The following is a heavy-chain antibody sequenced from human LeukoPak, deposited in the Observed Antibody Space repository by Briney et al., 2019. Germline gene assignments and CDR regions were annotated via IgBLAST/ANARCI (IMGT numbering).Heavy chain of an antibody. D-gene: IGHD2-21*01. CDR3: ARETLGCGGDCFDY. V-gene: IGHV3-48*03. J-gene: IGHJ4*02. CDR2: INTGVGTA. CDR1: GFSLSAYE. Sequence: PGGSLRLSCTASGFSLSAYEANWVRQAPGKGLEWISYINTGVGTAFYADSVKGRFTISRDDAKNAVYLEMNSLRAEDTAIYYCARETLGCGGDCFDYWGQGALVTVSS.